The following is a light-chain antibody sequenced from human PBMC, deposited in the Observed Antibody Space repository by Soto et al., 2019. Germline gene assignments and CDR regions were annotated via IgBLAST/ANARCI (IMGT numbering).Light chain of an antibody. CDR2: AAS. Sequence: DIVLTQSPATLSLSPGERATISCRASQSVSSYYLAWYQQKPGQAPKLLIYAASSMATGIPDRFSGGGSGTDFTLTISRLEPEDFAMYYCQQCDSSPWTFGQGTKVDIK. CDR3: QQCDSSPWT. CDR1: QSVSSYY. J-gene: IGKJ1*01. V-gene: IGKV3-20*01.